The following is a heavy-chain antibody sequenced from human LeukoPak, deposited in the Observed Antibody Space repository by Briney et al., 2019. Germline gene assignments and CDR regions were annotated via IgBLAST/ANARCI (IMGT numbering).Heavy chain of an antibody. CDR3: AAPLPRDPID. J-gene: IGHJ4*02. D-gene: IGHD1-14*01. V-gene: IGHV3-30*14. CDR1: GFTFSSYA. Sequence: GSLRLSCAASGFTFSSYALHWVRQAPGKGLGWVAAISYDWVNKFYANSVKGRFTIPRDNSKNTLYLQMNSLRAEDTAVYYCAAPLPRDPIDWGQGTLVTVSS. CDR2: ISYDWVNK.